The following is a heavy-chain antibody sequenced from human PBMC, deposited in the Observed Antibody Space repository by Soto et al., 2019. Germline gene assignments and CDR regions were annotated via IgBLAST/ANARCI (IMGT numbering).Heavy chain of an antibody. D-gene: IGHD3-22*01. V-gene: IGHV6-1*01. CDR2: TYYRSKWYN. CDR3: ARVQYGDEVSSGYYYYGPAG. J-gene: IGHJ6*02. CDR1: GHPCPRNSAA. Sequence: HTLLPTCPISGHPCPRNSAAWNCIRQSPSRGLEWLGSTYYRSKWYNDYAVSVKSRITINPDTSKNQFSLQLNSVTPEDTAVYYCARVQYGDEVSSGYYYYGPAGWGQGTTVTV.